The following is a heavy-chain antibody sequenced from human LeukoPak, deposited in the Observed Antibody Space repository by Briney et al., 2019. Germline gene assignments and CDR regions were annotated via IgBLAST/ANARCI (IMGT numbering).Heavy chain of an antibody. Sequence: GGSLRLSCAASGFAFNTYTMNWARQAPGKGLEWVSFINTKSKTMYYTDSVRGRFTISRDNTKNSLYLQMNSLRAEDTALYYCVRDRNWGFDYWGQGTLVTVSS. D-gene: IGHD7-27*01. J-gene: IGHJ4*02. V-gene: IGHV3-48*01. CDR3: VRDRNWGFDY. CDR2: INTKSKTM. CDR1: GFAFNTYT.